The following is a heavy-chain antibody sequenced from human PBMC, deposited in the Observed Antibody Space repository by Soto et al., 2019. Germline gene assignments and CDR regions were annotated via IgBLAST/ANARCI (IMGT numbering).Heavy chain of an antibody. Sequence: SVKVSCKASGGTFSSYTISWVRQAPGQGLEWMGRIIPILGIANYAQKFRGRVTITADKSTSTAYMELSSPRSEDTAVYYCARGLVGATDFEYWGQGTLVTVSS. CDR3: ARGLVGATDFEY. CDR1: GGTFSSYT. J-gene: IGHJ4*02. D-gene: IGHD1-26*01. V-gene: IGHV1-69*02. CDR2: IIPILGIA.